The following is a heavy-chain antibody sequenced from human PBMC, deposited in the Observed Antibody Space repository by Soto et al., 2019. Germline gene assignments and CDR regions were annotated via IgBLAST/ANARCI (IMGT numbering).Heavy chain of an antibody. V-gene: IGHV4-4*07. CDR2: VSTSGNV. J-gene: IGHJ4*02. Sequence: PSETLSLTCTVSGGSLTKYYWSWIRQPAGKGLEWIGRVSTSGNVVSKASLRGRLTMSVDTSKNQFSLRLTSVTDADTAVYYCARDNNDFWSLYPLAFDYWGQGALVTVSS. D-gene: IGHD3-3*01. CDR1: GGSLTKYY. CDR3: ARDNNDFWSLYPLAFDY.